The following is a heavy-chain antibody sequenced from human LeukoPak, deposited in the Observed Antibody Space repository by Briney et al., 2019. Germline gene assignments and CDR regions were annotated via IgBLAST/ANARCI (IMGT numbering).Heavy chain of an antibody. V-gene: IGHV3-7*01. CDR3: ARGYCSGGSCYGGGFDY. Sequence: GGSLRLSCATSGFTFSSYWVSWVRQAPGKGLEWVANINQGGSEKYYVDSVRGRFTISRDNAKNSLYLQMNSLRAEDTAVYYCARGYCSGGSCYGGGFDYWGQGTLVTVSS. D-gene: IGHD2-15*01. J-gene: IGHJ4*02. CDR1: GFTFSSYW. CDR2: INQGGSEK.